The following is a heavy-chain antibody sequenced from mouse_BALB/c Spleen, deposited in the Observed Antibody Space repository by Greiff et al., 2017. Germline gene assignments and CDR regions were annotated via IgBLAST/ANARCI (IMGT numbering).Heavy chain of an antibody. D-gene: IGHD1-1*01. CDR3: ARSPPYYSGSSNWYFDV. V-gene: IGHV14-3*02. CDR2: IDPANGNT. J-gene: IGHJ1*01. Sequence: VQLKQSGAELVKPGASVKLSCTASGFNIKDTYMHWVKQRPEQGLEWIGRIDPANGNTKSDPKFQGKAPITADTSSNTAYLQLSSLTSEVTAVYYCARSPPYYSGSSNWYFDVWGAGTTVTVSS. CDR1: GFNIKDTY.